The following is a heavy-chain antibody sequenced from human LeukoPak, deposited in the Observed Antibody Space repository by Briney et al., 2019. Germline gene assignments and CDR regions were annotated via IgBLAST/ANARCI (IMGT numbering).Heavy chain of an antibody. CDR1: GGSFSGYY. V-gene: IGHV4-34*01. CDR2: INHSGST. J-gene: IGHJ4*02. Sequence: SETLSLTCAVYGGSFSGYYWSWIRQPPGKGLEWIGEINHSGSTNYNPSLKSRVTISVDTSKNQFSLKLSSVTAADTAVYYCARANRIRVTISWGQGTLVTVSS. CDR3: ARANRIRVTIS. D-gene: IGHD1-14*01.